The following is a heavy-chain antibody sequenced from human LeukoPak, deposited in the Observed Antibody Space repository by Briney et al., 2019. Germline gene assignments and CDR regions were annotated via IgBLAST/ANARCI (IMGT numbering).Heavy chain of an antibody. V-gene: IGHV3-7*01. Sequence: GGSLRLSCAASGFTFSSYWMSWVRQAPGKGLEWVANIKQDGSEKYYVDSVKGRFTISRDNAKNSLYLQMNSLRAEDTAVYYCARDGVVVGIGWFDPGGQGTLVTVS. CDR1: GFTFSSYW. J-gene: IGHJ5*02. CDR3: ARDGVVVGIGWFDP. CDR2: IKQDGSEK. D-gene: IGHD2-15*01.